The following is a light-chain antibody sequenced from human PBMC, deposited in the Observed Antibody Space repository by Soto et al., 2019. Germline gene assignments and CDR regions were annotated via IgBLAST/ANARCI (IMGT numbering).Light chain of an antibody. Sequence: EIVLTQSPATLSLSPGERATLSCRASQSVSSYLAWYQQKPGQAPRLLIYDASNRATGIPARFSGSGSGTDFTLTISSLEPEDFAAYYCQQRSKWPPTFGQGTKVEIK. CDR1: QSVSSY. CDR2: DAS. CDR3: QQRSKWPPT. J-gene: IGKJ1*01. V-gene: IGKV3-11*01.